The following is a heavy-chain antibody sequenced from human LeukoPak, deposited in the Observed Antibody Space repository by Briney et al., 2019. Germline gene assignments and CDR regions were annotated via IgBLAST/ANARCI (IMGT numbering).Heavy chain of an antibody. CDR2: SSSSGSTI. CDR1: GFTFSSYE. J-gene: IGHJ3*02. CDR3: ARFDSSGYFDAFDI. Sequence: GGSLRLSCAVSGFTFSSYEMNWVRQAPGKGLEWVSYSSSSGSTIYYTDSVKGRFTVSRDNAENSLYLQMNSLRAEDTAVYYCARFDSSGYFDAFDIWGQGTMVTVSS. V-gene: IGHV3-48*03. D-gene: IGHD3-22*01.